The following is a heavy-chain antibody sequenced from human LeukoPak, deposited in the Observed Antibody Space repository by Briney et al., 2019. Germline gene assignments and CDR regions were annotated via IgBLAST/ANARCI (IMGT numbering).Heavy chain of an antibody. J-gene: IGHJ3*02. V-gene: IGHV1-69*13. CDR2: IIPIFGTA. D-gene: IGHD3-10*01. CDR3: ASHPITMVRGDI. CDR1: GGTFSSYA. Sequence: AASVKVSCTASGGTFSSYAISWVRQAPRQGLEWMGGIIPIFGTANYAQKFQGRVTITADESTSTAYMELSSLRSEDTAVYYCASHPITMVRGDIWGQGTMVTVSS.